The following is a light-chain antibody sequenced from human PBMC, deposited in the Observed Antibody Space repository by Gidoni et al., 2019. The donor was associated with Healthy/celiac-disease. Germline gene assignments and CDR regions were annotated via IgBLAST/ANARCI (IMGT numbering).Light chain of an antibody. CDR3: QQYGSSLWT. J-gene: IGKJ1*01. CDR2: GAS. CDR1: QSVSSSY. V-gene: IGKV3-20*01. Sequence: EIVLTQSPGTLSLSPGERATPSCRASQSVSSSYLAWYQQKPGQAPRLLIYGASSRATGIPDRFSGSGSGTGFTLTIIRLEPEDFAVYYCQQYGSSLWTFGQGTKVEIK.